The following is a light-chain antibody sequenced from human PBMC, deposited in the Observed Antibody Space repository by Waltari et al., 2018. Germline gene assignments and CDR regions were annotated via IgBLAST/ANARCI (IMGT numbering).Light chain of an antibody. CDR2: ATS. V-gene: IGKV1-9*01. J-gene: IGKJ5*01. CDR3: QQLNSYSLIT. CDR1: QGRSNY. Sequence: DIQLTQSPSLLSASVGDRVTITCRASQGRSNYLAWYQQKPGRAPKRLISATSTLQSGVPSRFSGSGSGTEFTLTISDLQPEDFTTYYCQQLNSYSLITFGQGTRLEIK.